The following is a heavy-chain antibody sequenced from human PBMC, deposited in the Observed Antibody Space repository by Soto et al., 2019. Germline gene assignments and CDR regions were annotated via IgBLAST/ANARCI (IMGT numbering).Heavy chain of an antibody. Sequence: PVGSLRLSCAASGFTFSSYAMHWVRQAPGKGLEWVAVISYDGSNKYYADSVKGRFTISRDNSKNTLYLQMNSLRAEDTAVYYCAREGSSSTRTYGMDVWGQGTTVTVSS. V-gene: IGHV3-30-3*01. CDR2: ISYDGSNK. CDR3: AREGSSSTRTYGMDV. D-gene: IGHD6-6*01. J-gene: IGHJ6*02. CDR1: GFTFSSYA.